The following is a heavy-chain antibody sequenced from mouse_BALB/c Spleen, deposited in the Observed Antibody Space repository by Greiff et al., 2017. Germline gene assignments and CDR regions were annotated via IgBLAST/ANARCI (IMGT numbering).Heavy chain of an antibody. J-gene: IGHJ4*01. CDR2: ISSGSSTI. Sequence: DVMLVESGGGLVQPGGSRKLSCAASGFTFSSFGMHWVRQAPEKGLEWVAYISSGSSTIYYADTVKGRFTISRDNPKNTLFLQMTSLRSEDTAMYYCARRALPLSWAMDYWGQGTSVTVSS. V-gene: IGHV5-17*02. CDR3: ARRALPLSWAMDY. D-gene: IGHD1-2*01. CDR1: GFTFSSFG.